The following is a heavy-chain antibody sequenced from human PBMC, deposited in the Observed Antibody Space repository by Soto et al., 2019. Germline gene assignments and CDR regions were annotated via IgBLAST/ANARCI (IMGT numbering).Heavy chain of an antibody. CDR1: GFTFSSYG. Sequence: GGSLRLSCAASGFTFSSYGMHWVRQAPGKGLEWVAVIWYDGSNKYYADSVKGRFTISRDNSKNTLYLQTNSLRAEDTAVYYCARGPLDIVVVPAAIDYWGQGTLVTVSS. J-gene: IGHJ4*02. CDR3: ARGPLDIVVVPAAIDY. CDR2: IWYDGSNK. D-gene: IGHD2-2*02. V-gene: IGHV3-33*01.